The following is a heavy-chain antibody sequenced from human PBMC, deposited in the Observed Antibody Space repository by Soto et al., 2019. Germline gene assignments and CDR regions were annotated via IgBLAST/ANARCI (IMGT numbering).Heavy chain of an antibody. CDR2: INPNSGGT. V-gene: IGHV1-2*04. CDR1: GYTFTGYY. J-gene: IGHJ4*02. D-gene: IGHD6-19*01. CDR3: ARDPGIAVALYYFDY. Sequence: QVQLVQSGAEVKKPGASVKVSCKASGYTFTGYYMHWVRQAPGQGLEWMGWINPNSGGTNYAQKFQGWVTMTRDTSISTAYMELSRLRSDDTAVYYCARDPGIAVALYYFDYWAREPWSPSPQ.